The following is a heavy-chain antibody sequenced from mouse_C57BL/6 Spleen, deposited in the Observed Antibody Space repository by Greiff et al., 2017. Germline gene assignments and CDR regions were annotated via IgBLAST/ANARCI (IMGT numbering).Heavy chain of an antibody. CDR2: INPNNGGT. J-gene: IGHJ2*01. Sequence: EVQLQQSGPELVKPGASVKIPCKASGYTFTDYNMDWVKQSHGKSLEWIGDINPNNGGTIYNQKFKGKATLTVDKSSSTAYMELRSLTSEDTAVYYCARRDDGYYVLDYWGQGTTLTVSS. CDR1: GYTFTDYN. D-gene: IGHD2-3*01. CDR3: ARRDDGYYVLDY. V-gene: IGHV1-18*01.